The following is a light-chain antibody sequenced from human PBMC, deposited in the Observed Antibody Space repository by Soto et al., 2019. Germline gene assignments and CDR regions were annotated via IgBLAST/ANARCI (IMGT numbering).Light chain of an antibody. CDR1: QSISSY. CDR2: AAS. J-gene: IGKJ4*01. V-gene: IGKV1-39*01. Sequence: DIQMTQSPSSLSASVGDRVTITCRASQSISSYLNWYQQKPGKAPKLLIYAASSLQSGVPSRFSGSGSGTDFTLTISSLQPEDFATYYCQQSYSTPFTFGGGTKV. CDR3: QQSYSTPFT.